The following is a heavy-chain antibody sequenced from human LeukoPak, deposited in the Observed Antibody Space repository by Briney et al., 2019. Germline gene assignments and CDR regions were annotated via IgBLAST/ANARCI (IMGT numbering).Heavy chain of an antibody. Sequence: ASVKVSCKASGYTFTSYGISWVRQAPGQGLEWMGWISAYNGNTNYAQKLQGRVTMTTDTSTSTAYMELRSLRSDDTAVYYCAHVSSSQKGNYYYMDVWGKGTTVTISS. D-gene: IGHD6-13*01. CDR2: ISAYNGNT. CDR3: AHVSSSQKGNYYYMDV. V-gene: IGHV1-18*01. J-gene: IGHJ6*03. CDR1: GYTFTSYG.